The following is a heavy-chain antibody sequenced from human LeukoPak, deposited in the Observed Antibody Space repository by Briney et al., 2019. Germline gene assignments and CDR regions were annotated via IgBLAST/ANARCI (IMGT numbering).Heavy chain of an antibody. CDR2: MNPNSGNT. CDR3: ARHSKGYCSGGNCQGGGVDY. CDR1: GYTFTNYG. V-gene: IGHV1-8*02. Sequence: ASVKVSCKVSGYTFTNYGISWVRQAPGQGLEWMGWMNPNSGNTGYAQKFQGRVTMTRNTSISTAYMELSSLRSEDTAVYYCARHSKGYCSGGNCQGGGVDYWGQGTLVTVSS. D-gene: IGHD2-15*01. J-gene: IGHJ4*02.